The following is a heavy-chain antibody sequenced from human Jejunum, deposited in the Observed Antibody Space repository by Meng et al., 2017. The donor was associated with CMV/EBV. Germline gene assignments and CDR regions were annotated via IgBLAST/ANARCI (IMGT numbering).Heavy chain of an antibody. Sequence: YNASFTGHYWSWIRQPPGRGLEWIGEINDLGSSNYNASLRSRITVSADTSRTHLSLKLTSVTAADTAIYYCARGGVLPNTQVWNHWGQGILVTVSS. J-gene: IGHJ5*02. CDR2: INDLGSS. CDR3: ARGGVLPNTQVWNH. V-gene: IGHV4-34*01. D-gene: IGHD2-15*01. CDR1: NASFTGHY.